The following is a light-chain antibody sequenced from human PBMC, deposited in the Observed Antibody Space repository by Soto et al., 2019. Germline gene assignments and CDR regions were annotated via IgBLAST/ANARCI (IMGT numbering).Light chain of an antibody. Sequence: EIVLTQSPGTLSLSPGERATLSCRASQSVSSTYLAWYQQKPGQAPRLLIYGASSRATGIPDRFSGSGSGTDFTLTIDRLEPEDFAVYYCQHYSSSPYTFGQGTKLEIK. CDR3: QHYSSSPYT. CDR2: GAS. V-gene: IGKV3-20*01. J-gene: IGKJ2*01. CDR1: QSVSSTY.